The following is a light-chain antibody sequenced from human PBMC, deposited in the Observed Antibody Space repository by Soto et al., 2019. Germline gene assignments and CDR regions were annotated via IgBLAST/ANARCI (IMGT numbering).Light chain of an antibody. CDR3: QQYYSYPLT. CDR2: AAS. CDR1: QGISSY. V-gene: IGKV1-8*01. J-gene: IGKJ4*01. Sequence: AIRMTQSPSSLSASTGDRVTITCRASQGISSYLAWYQQKPGKAPKLLIYAASTLQSGVPSRFSGSGSGTDFTLTISFLQSEDFATYYCQQYYSYPLTFGGGNKVEIK.